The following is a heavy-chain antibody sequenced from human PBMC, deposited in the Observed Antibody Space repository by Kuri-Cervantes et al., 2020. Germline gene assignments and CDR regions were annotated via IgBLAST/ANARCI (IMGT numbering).Heavy chain of an antibody. V-gene: IGHV4-59*01. Sequence: GSLRLSCTVSGGSISSYYWSWIRQPPGKGLEWIGYIYYSGSTNYNPSLKSRVTISVDTSKNQFSLKLSSVTAADTAVYYCARGGWLLPQRRGHYMDVWGKGTTVTV. CDR3: ARGGWLLPQRRGHYMDV. D-gene: IGHD3-22*01. CDR2: IYYSGST. CDR1: GGSISSYY. J-gene: IGHJ6*03.